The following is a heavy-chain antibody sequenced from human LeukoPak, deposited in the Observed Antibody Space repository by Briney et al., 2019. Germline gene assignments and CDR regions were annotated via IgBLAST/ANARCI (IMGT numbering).Heavy chain of an antibody. CDR2: ISGGAAST. J-gene: IGHJ1*01. CDR3: AKDQGPYSSGWYQGEYFQH. D-gene: IGHD6-19*01. Sequence: PGGSLRLSCAASGFTFSSYAMSWVRQAPGKGLEWVSSISGGAASTDYVDSVKGRFTISRDNSKNTLYLQMNSLRAEDTAVYYCAKDQGPYSSGWYQGEYFQHWGQGTLVTVSS. V-gene: IGHV3-23*01. CDR1: GFTFSSYA.